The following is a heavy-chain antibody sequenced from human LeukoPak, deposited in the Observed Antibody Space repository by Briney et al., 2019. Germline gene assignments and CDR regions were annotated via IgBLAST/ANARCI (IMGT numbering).Heavy chain of an antibody. V-gene: IGHV1-46*01. CDR1: GYTFTSYY. D-gene: IGHD3-22*01. CDR2: INPSGGST. J-gene: IGHJ4*02. CDR3: ARGPERSGYYYGSTVY. Sequence: ASVKVACKASGYTFTSYYMHWVRHAPGQVLEWMGIINPSGGSTSYAQKFQGRVTMTRDTSTSTVYMELSSLRSEDTAVYYCARGPERSGYYYGSTVYWGQGTLVTVSS.